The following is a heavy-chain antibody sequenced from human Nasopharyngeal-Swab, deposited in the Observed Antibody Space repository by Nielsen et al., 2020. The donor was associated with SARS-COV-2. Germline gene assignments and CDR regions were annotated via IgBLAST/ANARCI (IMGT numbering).Heavy chain of an antibody. D-gene: IGHD3-3*01. CDR1: GFTCNNYN. J-gene: IGHJ6*02. Sequence: GGARRLACTASGFTCNNYNFNWVRQAPGKGLEWVSSISSSSSYIYYADSVKGRFTISRDNAKNSLYLQMNSLRAEDTAVYYCARDGLDYDFWSAYFMDVWGQGTTVTVSS. CDR2: ISSSSSYI. CDR3: ARDGLDYDFWSAYFMDV. V-gene: IGHV3-21*01.